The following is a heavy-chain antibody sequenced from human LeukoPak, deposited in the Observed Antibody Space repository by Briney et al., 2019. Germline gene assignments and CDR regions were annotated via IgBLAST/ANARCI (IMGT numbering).Heavy chain of an antibody. CDR2: IYYSGST. CDR3: ARYIVSYPHDAFDI. Sequence: SETLSLTCTVSGGSISSYYWSWIRQPPGKGLEWSGYIYYSGSTSYNPSLKSRVTISVDTSKKQFSLKLSSVTAADTAFYYCARYIVSYPHDAFDIWGQGTMVTVSS. V-gene: IGHV4-59*01. CDR1: GGSISSYY. D-gene: IGHD1-26*01. J-gene: IGHJ3*02.